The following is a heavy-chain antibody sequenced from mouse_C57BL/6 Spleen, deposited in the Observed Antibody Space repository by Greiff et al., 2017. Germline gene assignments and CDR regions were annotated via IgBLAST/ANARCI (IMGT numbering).Heavy chain of an antibody. J-gene: IGHJ4*01. D-gene: IGHD1-1*01. CDR3: ARDNYYGSSYDYAMDY. Sequence: EVKLEESEGGLVQPGSSMKLSCTASGFTFSDYYMAWVRQVPEKGLEWVANINYDGSSTYYLDSLKSRFIISRDNAKNILYLQMSSLKSEDTATYYCARDNYYGSSYDYAMDYWGQGTSVTVSS. V-gene: IGHV5-16*01. CDR2: INYDGSST. CDR1: GFTFSDYY.